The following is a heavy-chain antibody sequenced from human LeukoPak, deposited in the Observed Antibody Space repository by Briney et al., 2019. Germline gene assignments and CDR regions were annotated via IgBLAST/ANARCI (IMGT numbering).Heavy chain of an antibody. D-gene: IGHD5-12*01. V-gene: IGHV1-69*05. CDR1: GGTFSSYA. Sequence: ASVKVSCKASGGTFSSYAISWVRQAPGQGLEWMGGIIPIFGTANYAQKFQGRVTITTDESTGTAYMELSSLRSEDTAVHYCARGYDTPTTYYFDYWGQGTLVTVSS. CDR3: ARGYDTPTTYYFDY. CDR2: IIPIFGTA. J-gene: IGHJ4*02.